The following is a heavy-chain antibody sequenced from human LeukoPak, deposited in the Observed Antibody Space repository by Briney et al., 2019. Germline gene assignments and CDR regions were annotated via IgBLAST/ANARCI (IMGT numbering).Heavy chain of an antibody. J-gene: IGHJ3*02. V-gene: IGHV4-39*07. D-gene: IGHD3-9*01. CDR2: IYYSGST. Sequence: SSETLSLTCTVSGGSISSSSCYWGWIRQPPGKGLEWIGSIYYSGSTYYNPSLKSRVTISVDTSKNQFSLKLSSVTAADTAVYYCARDGYDIYPDAFDIWGQGTMVTVSS. CDR3: ARDGYDIYPDAFDI. CDR1: GGSISSSSCY.